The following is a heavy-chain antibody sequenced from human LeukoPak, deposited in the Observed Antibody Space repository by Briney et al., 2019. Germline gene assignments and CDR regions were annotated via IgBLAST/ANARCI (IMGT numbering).Heavy chain of an antibody. CDR1: GFTFSTYA. CDR2: ISDGGSDT. CDR3: AKALYGDYGRFDY. V-gene: IGHV3-23*01. D-gene: IGHD4-17*01. Sequence: PRGSLRLSCAASGFTFSTYAMSWVRQAPGKGLDWVSTISDGGSDTHYADSVKGRFTISRDDSKNTLYLQMNSLRAEDTAVYYCAKALYGDYGRFDYWGQGTLVTVSS. J-gene: IGHJ4*02.